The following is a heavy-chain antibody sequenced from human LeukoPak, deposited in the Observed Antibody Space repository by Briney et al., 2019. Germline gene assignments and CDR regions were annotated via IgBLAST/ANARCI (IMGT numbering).Heavy chain of an antibody. Sequence: ASVKVSCKASGYTFTSYDINWVRQATGQGLEWMGWMNPNSGNTGYAQKFQGRVTITRNTSISTAYMELSSLRSEDTAVYYCARQGFSRYYDFWSGYPYYFDYWGQGTLVTVSS. CDR2: MNPNSGNT. V-gene: IGHV1-8*03. CDR3: ARQGFSRYYDFWSGYPYYFDY. D-gene: IGHD3-3*01. CDR1: GYTFTSYD. J-gene: IGHJ4*02.